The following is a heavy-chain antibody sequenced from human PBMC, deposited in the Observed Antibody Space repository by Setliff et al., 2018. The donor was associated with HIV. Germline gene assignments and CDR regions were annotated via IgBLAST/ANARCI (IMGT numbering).Heavy chain of an antibody. J-gene: IGHJ5*02. D-gene: IGHD4-17*01. Sequence: GASVKVSCKTSGYNFENYAINWVRQAPGQGLEWMGWINANSGSPTYAQAFTGWFLFSVDTVVATAYLQINNLKTEDTAVYYCARGLYGDYGGDLNWLDPWGHGTRVTVSS. V-gene: IGHV7-4-1*02. CDR3: ARGLYGDYGGDLNWLDP. CDR1: GYNFENYA. CDR2: INANSGSP.